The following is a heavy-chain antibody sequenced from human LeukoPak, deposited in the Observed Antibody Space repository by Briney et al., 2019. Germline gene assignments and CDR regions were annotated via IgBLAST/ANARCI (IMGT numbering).Heavy chain of an antibody. D-gene: IGHD4-17*01. CDR3: GRNDYDWKGPFDY. J-gene: IGHJ4*02. Sequence: PGGSLRLSCAASGFTFSSYEMNWVRQAPGKGLEWVANIKQDGSQKFYVDSVKGRFTISRDNAKNSLYLQMNSLRAEDTAVYYCGRNDYDWKGPFDYWGQGTLVTVSS. V-gene: IGHV3-7*04. CDR2: IKQDGSQK. CDR1: GFTFSSYE.